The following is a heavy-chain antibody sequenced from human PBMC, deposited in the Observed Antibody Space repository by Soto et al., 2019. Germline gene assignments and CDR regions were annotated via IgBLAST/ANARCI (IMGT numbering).Heavy chain of an antibody. D-gene: IGHD3-16*01. CDR3: SADLPDWGAYAFDY. J-gene: IGHJ4*02. CDR1: GFTFNGAW. V-gene: IGHV3-15*07. Sequence: EVQLVESGGGLVEPGGSLRLSCAASGFTFNGAWMNWVRQAPGKGLEWVGRVKSKIDGGTIDYAAPVKGRFTISRDDSSNTVSLQMNSLRTEDSAMYYCSADLPDWGAYAFDYWGQGTLVTVSS. CDR2: VKSKIDGGTI.